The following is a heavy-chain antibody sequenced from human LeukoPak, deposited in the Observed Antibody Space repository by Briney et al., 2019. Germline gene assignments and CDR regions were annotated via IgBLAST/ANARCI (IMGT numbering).Heavy chain of an antibody. Sequence: SETLSPTCTVSGGSISSGGYYWSWIRQPPGKGLEWIGYIYHSGSTYYNPSLKSRVTISVDRSKNQFSLKLSSVTAADTAVYYCARDRDGSSTIFGVVPAHAFDIWGQGTMVTVSS. J-gene: IGHJ3*02. CDR2: IYHSGST. CDR1: GGSISSGGYY. D-gene: IGHD3-3*01. CDR3: ARDRDGSSTIFGVVPAHAFDI. V-gene: IGHV4-30-2*01.